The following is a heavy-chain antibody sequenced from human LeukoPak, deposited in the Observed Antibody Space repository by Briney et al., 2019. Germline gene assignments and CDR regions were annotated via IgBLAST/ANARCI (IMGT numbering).Heavy chain of an antibody. CDR1: RFTFRSYA. CDR3: ATLTGIAAAGTHDAFDI. CDR2: ISGIGGTT. Sequence: PGGSLRLSCAASRFTFRSYAMNWVPHAPGKGLEWVSVISGIGGTTYYADSVKGRFTISRDNSKNTLYLEMNSLRAEDPAVYYCATLTGIAAAGTHDAFDIWGQGTMVTVSS. V-gene: IGHV3-23*01. J-gene: IGHJ3*02. D-gene: IGHD6-13*01.